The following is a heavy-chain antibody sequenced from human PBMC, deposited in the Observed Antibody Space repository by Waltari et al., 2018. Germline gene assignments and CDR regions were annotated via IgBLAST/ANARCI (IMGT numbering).Heavy chain of an antibody. J-gene: IGHJ4*02. CDR2: IYYRGST. CDR1: GGSISSYY. V-gene: IGHV4-59*01. CDR3: ARGRSYYVY. Sequence: QVQLQVSGPGLVKHSETLSLTCTVSGGSISSYYWIWILQPPGKGLEWIGYIYYRGSTNYNPSLKSRVTISVDTSKNQFSLKLSSVTAADTAVYYCARGRSYYVYCGQGTLVTVSS.